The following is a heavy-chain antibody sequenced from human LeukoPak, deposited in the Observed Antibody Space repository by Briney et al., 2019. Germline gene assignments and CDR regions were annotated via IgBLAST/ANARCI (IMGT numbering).Heavy chain of an antibody. V-gene: IGHV4-30-2*01. D-gene: IGHD3-10*01. CDR1: GASISSGTYS. CDR3: ARGDGSGSGRWFDP. J-gene: IGHJ5*02. Sequence: SQTLSLTGTVSGASISSGTYSWSWIRQPPGEGLEWIGYIYHTGSTYYNPSLKGRVTISVDRSKNQFSLNLNFVTAAGTALYYCARGDGSGSGRWFDPWGQGTLIAVSS. CDR2: IYHTGST.